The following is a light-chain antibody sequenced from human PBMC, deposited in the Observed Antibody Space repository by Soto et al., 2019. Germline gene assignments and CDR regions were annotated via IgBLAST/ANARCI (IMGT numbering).Light chain of an antibody. CDR3: CSYAGSFSFRVL. J-gene: IGLJ2*01. V-gene: IGLV2-11*01. CDR1: NSDVGTYNY. Sequence: QSALTQPRSVSGSPGQSVTISCTGTNSDVGTYNYVSWYQQHPGKAPKLIIYDVTKRPSGVPDRFSGSKSGNTASLIISGLQAADEAEYYCCCCSYAGSFSFRVLFGGGTKLTVL. CDR2: DVT.